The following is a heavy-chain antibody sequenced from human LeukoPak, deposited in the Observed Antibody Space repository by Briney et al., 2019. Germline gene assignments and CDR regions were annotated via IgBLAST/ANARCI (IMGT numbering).Heavy chain of an antibody. V-gene: IGHV1-18*01. J-gene: IGHJ6*03. CDR3: ARDRFYSSSWPGLGYYYRDV. Sequence: ASVKVSCKASGYTFTSYGISWVRQAPGQGLEWMGWISAYNGNTNYAQKLQGRVTMTTDTSTSTAYMELRSLRSDDTAVYYCARDRFYSSSWPGLGYYYRDVWGKGTTVTVSS. D-gene: IGHD6-13*01. CDR1: GYTFTSYG. CDR2: ISAYNGNT.